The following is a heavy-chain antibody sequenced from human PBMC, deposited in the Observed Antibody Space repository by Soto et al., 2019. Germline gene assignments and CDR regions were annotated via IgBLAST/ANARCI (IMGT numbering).Heavy chain of an antibody. D-gene: IGHD2-8*02. J-gene: IGHJ4*02. CDR2: IYHSGST. CDR1: GGSISSTNW. Sequence: SETLSLTCAVSGGSISSTNWWSWVRQPPGKGLEWIGEIYHSGSTNYNPSLKSRVTISVDTSKNQFSLKLTSVTAADTAVYYCARDKITGLFDYWGQGTLVTVSS. V-gene: IGHV4-4*02. CDR3: ARDKITGLFDY.